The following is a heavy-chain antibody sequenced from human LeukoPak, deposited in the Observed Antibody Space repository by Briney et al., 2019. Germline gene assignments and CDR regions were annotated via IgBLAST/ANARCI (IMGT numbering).Heavy chain of an antibody. CDR1: GGSFSGYY. D-gene: IGHD6-13*01. V-gene: IGHV4-34*01. Sequence: SETLSLTCAVYGGSFSGYYWSWIRQPPGKGLERIGEINHSGSTNYNPSLKSRVTISVDTSKNQFSLKLSSVTAADTAVYYCARVGAAAGTSRYNWFDPWGQGTLVTVSS. CDR3: ARVGAAAGTSRYNWFDP. J-gene: IGHJ5*02. CDR2: INHSGST.